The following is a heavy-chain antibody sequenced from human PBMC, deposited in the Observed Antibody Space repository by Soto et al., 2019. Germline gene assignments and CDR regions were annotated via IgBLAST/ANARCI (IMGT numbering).Heavy chain of an antibody. CDR3: ARVQDYGGNPTLDY. J-gene: IGHJ4*02. Sequence: SETPSITCTVSGGSICSGDYYWSWIRQPPGKGLEWIGYIYYSGSTYYNPSLKSRVTISVDTSKNQFSLKLSSVTAADTAVYYCARVQDYGGNPTLDYWGQGTLVTVSS. CDR2: IYYSGST. CDR1: GGSICSGDYY. V-gene: IGHV4-30-4*01. D-gene: IGHD4-17*01.